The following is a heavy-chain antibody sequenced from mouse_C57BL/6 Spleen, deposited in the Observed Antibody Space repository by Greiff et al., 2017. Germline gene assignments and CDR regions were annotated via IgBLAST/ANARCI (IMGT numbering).Heavy chain of an antibody. V-gene: IGHV1-74*01. CDR1: GYTFTRYW. CDR2: IHPSDSDT. CDR3: ARTYDQAWFGY. Sequence: QVQLQQPGAELVQPGASVKVSCEASGYTFTRYWMHWVKQRPGQGLEWIGRIHPSDSDTNYNQKFKGKATLTVDKSSSTAYMQLSSLTSEDSAVYYCARTYDQAWFGYWGQGTLVTVAA. D-gene: IGHD2-3*01. J-gene: IGHJ3*01.